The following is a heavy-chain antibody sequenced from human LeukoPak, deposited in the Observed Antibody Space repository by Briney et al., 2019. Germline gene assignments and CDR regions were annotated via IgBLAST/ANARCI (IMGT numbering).Heavy chain of an antibody. CDR2: LNADGISA. J-gene: IGHJ5*02. CDR1: GFPFRSSW. CDR3: AVSNWMDP. Sequence: GGSLRLSCAASGFPFRSSWMHWVRQAPGRGLVWVSRLNADGISASYANSVKGRFTISRDNAKNTLHLQMDSLTVEDTAVYYCAVSNWMDPWGQGTLVTVSS. V-gene: IGHV3-74*01.